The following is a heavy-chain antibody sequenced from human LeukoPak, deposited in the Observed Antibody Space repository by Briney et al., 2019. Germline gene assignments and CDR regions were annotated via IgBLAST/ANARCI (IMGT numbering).Heavy chain of an antibody. Sequence: GASVKVSCKASGYTFTGYYMHWVRQAPGQGLEWMGWINPNSGGTNYARKFRGRVTLTADKSTRTAYMELSSLRSEDTAVYYCARAKRGMTTEYYFDYWGQGTLVTVSS. J-gene: IGHJ4*02. V-gene: IGHV1-2*02. CDR2: INPNSGGT. D-gene: IGHD4-17*01. CDR1: GYTFTGYY. CDR3: ARAKRGMTTEYYFDY.